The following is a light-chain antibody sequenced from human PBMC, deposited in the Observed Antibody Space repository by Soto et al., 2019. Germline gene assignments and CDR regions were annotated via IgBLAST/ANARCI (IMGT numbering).Light chain of an antibody. J-gene: IGLJ2*01. CDR1: SSDVGGYNY. CDR3: NSYTSIITVV. V-gene: IGLV2-14*01. CDR2: DVN. Sequence: QSALTQPASVSGSPGQSITISCTGTSSDVGGYNYVSWYQHHPGKAPKLLIYDVNNRPSGVSDRFSGSKSGNTASLTISGLQTEDEADYYCNSYTSIITVVFGGGTKLTVL.